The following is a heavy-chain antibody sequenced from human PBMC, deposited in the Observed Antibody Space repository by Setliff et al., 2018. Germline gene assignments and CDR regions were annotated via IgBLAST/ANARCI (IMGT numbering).Heavy chain of an antibody. CDR3: AREQWLDPPGYYYMDV. Sequence: SETLSLTCTVSGGSISSYYWSWIRQPAGKGLEWIGHIYIGGSANYNPSLKGRVTMSIDTSKNQFSLKLNSVTAADTAVYYCAREQWLDPPGYYYMDVWAKGTTVTVSS. V-gene: IGHV4-4*07. J-gene: IGHJ6*03. CDR1: GGSISSYY. CDR2: IYIGGSA. D-gene: IGHD6-19*01.